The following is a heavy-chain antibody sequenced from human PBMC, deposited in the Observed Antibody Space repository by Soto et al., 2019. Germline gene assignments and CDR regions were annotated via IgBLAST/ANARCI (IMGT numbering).Heavy chain of an antibody. V-gene: IGHV1-18*01. CDR1: VYTFADYG. Sequence: QLLQSGAEVKKPGASVKVSCQAGVYTFADYGITWVRKAPGQGLGWVGWIGPYNGNTNYAQNLQDRVTMTTETSTNTAYVELRSLRSDDTALYYCARCDCTVGSCYTCWHFDLWGRGTLLTVSS. CDR2: IGPYNGNT. D-gene: IGHD2-15*01. J-gene: IGHJ2*01. CDR3: ARCDCTVGSCYTCWHFDL.